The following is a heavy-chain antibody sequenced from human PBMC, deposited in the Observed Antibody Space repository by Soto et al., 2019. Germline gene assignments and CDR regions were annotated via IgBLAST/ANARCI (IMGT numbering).Heavy chain of an antibody. CDR3: AKKVNSGSGSQYFDY. V-gene: IGHV3-23*01. J-gene: IGHJ4*02. D-gene: IGHD3-10*01. CDR2: FRGSGDDGTT. Sequence: PGESLSLSWAASGFTFSSYSMSWVRQAPGKGLEWFSGFRGSGDDGTTYYADSVKGRFTISRDNSKNMLFLQMNSLRAEDTAIYYCAKKVNSGSGSQYFDYWGQGTLVTVSS. CDR1: GFTFSSYS.